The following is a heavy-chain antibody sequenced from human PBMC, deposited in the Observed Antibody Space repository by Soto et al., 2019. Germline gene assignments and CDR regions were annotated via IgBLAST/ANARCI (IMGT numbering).Heavy chain of an antibody. CDR3: ARPAYGSGSYPDY. D-gene: IGHD3-10*01. CDR1: GFTFSSYA. V-gene: IGHV3-30-3*01. J-gene: IGHJ4*02. CDR2: ISYDGSNK. Sequence: QVQLVESGGGVVQPGRSLRLSCAASGFTFSSYAMQWVRQAPGKGLEWVAVISYDGSNKYYADSVKGRFTISRDNSKNTLYLQMNSLRADDTAVSYCARPAYGSGSYPDYWGQGTLVTVSS.